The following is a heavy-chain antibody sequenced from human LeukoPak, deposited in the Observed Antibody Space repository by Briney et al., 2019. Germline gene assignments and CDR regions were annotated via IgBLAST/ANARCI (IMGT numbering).Heavy chain of an antibody. CDR1: GGSFSGYY. Sequence: SETLSLTCAVYGGSFSGYYWSWIRQPPGKGLEWIWEINHSGSTNYNPSLKSRVTISVDTSKNQFSLKLSSVTAADTAVYYCAGLMTTVTTKDYWGQGTLVTVSS. J-gene: IGHJ4*02. D-gene: IGHD4-17*01. V-gene: IGHV4-34*01. CDR2: INHSGST. CDR3: AGLMTTVTTKDY.